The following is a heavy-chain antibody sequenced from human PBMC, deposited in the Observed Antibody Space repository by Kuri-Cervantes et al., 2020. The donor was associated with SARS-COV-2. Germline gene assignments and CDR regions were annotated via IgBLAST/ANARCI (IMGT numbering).Heavy chain of an antibody. CDR1: GFTFSNAW. V-gene: IGHV3-15*01. Sequence: GGSLRLSCAASGFTFSNAWMSWVRQAPGKGLEWVGRIKSKTDGGTTDYAAPVKGRFTISRDDPKNTLYLQMNSLKAEDTAVYYCTTDPIVVVPGAIVAWGQGTLVTVSS. CDR2: IKSKTDGGTT. D-gene: IGHD2-2*02. J-gene: IGHJ5*02. CDR3: TTDPIVVVPGAIVA.